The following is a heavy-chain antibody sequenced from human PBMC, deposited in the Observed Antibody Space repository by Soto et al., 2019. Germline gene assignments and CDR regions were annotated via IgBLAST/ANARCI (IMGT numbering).Heavy chain of an antibody. CDR1: GYTFTSYA. D-gene: IGHD6-19*01. CDR2: INAGNGNT. CDR3: ASASSGWYESPLLNAFDI. V-gene: IGHV1-3*01. J-gene: IGHJ3*02. Sequence: ASVKVSCKASGYTFTSYAMHWVRQAPGQRLEWMGWINAGNGNTKYSQKFQGRVTITRDTSASTAYMELSSLRSEDTAVYYCASASSGWYESPLLNAFDIWGQGTMVTVSS.